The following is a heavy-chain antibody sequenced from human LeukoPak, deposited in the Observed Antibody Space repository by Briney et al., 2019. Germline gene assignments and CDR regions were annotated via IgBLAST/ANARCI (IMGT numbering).Heavy chain of an antibody. CDR3: AREVTSTFDY. V-gene: IGHV3-74*01. CDR1: GFTFSSYW. D-gene: IGHD4-11*01. CDR2: INNDGSST. J-gene: IGHJ4*02. Sequence: GGSLRLSCAASGFTFSSYWMHWVRQAPGKGLVWVSHINNDGSSTSYADSVKGRFTISRDNAKNTLYLQMNSLRAEDTAVYYWAREVTSTFDYWGQGTLVTVSS.